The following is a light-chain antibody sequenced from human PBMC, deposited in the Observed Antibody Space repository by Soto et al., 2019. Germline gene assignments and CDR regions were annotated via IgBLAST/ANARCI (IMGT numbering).Light chain of an antibody. Sequence: EIVLTQSPATLSLSPGERATLSCRASQSVSSYLAWYQQKPGQAPRLLIYDASHRPTGIPARFSGSGSGTDFTLTISRLEPEDFAVYYCQQSSNWPPYTFGQGTKLEIK. CDR1: QSVSSY. CDR3: QQSSNWPPYT. V-gene: IGKV3-11*01. J-gene: IGKJ2*01. CDR2: DAS.